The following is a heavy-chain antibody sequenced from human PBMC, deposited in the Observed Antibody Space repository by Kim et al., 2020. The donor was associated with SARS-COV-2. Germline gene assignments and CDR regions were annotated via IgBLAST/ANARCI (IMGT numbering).Heavy chain of an antibody. CDR2: IYSGGST. D-gene: IGHD6-13*01. Sequence: GGSLRLSCAASGFTVSSNYMSWVRQAPGKGLEWVSVIYSGGSTYYADSVKGRFTISRDNSKNTLYLQMNSLRAEDTAVYYCARVAYSSSWSPNPSHFDYWGQGTLVPVSS. V-gene: IGHV3-53*01. CDR3: ARVAYSSSWSPNPSHFDY. J-gene: IGHJ4*02. CDR1: GFTVSSNY.